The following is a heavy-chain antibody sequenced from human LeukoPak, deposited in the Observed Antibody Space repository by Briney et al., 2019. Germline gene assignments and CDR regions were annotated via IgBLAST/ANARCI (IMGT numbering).Heavy chain of an antibody. CDR1: GGSFSGYY. D-gene: IGHD1-26*01. J-gene: IGHJ3*02. CDR3: AREGYSGSSTGAFDI. CDR2: INHSGST. V-gene: IGHV4-34*01. Sequence: PSETLSLTCAVYGGSFSGYYWSWIRQPPGKGLEWIGEINHSGSTNYNPSLKSRVTISVDTSKNQFSLKLSSVTAADTAVYYCAREGYSGSSTGAFDIWGQGTMVTVSS.